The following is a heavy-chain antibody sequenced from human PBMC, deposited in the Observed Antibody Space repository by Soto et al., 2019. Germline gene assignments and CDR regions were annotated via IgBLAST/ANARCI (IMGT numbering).Heavy chain of an antibody. V-gene: IGHV2-5*02. Sequence: QITLKESGPTLVKPTQTLTLTCTFSGFSLSSSGVGVGWIRQPPGKAPEWLALIYWDEDKRYSPSLKTRLTIXKXXSTTEVDLKMTNMDPVDTGTYYCAHKGGRGAGMDVWGQGTTVTVSS. J-gene: IGHJ6*02. CDR2: IYWDEDK. CDR1: GFSLSSSGVG. D-gene: IGHD2-15*01. CDR3: AHKGGRGAGMDV.